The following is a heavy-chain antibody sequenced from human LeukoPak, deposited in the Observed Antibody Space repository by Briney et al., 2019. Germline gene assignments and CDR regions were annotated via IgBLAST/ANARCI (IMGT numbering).Heavy chain of an antibody. J-gene: IGHJ4*02. D-gene: IGHD3-22*01. CDR1: GYSFTSYW. CDR3: ARPASGYYDSSGSSPFDY. Sequence: GESLKISCKGSGYSFTSYWIGWVRQMPGKGLEWMGIIYPGDSDTRYSPSFQGQVTISADKSISTAYLQWSSLKASDTAMYYCARPASGYYDSSGSSPFDYRGQGTLVTVSS. V-gene: IGHV5-51*01. CDR2: IYPGDSDT.